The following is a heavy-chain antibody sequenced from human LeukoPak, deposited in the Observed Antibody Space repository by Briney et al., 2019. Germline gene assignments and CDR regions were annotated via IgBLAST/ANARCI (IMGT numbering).Heavy chain of an antibody. D-gene: IGHD2-2*02. V-gene: IGHV4-39*02. CDR1: GASINSSTNY. CDR3: ARNVFSIVVVPAAIHPADT. CDR2: VHYSGHT. Sequence: SETLSLTCTVSGASINSSTNYWGWIRQPPGKGLEWIGSVHYSGHTYYSPSLKSRVAISVDTSKNHFSLKLTSVAATDTAVYYCARNVFSIVVVPAAIHPADTWGQGTLVTVSS. J-gene: IGHJ5*02.